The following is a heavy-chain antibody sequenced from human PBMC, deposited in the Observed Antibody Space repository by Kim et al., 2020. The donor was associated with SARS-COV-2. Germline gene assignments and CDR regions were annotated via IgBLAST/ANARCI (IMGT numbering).Heavy chain of an antibody. CDR2: INPSGGNT. CDR3: ARGVIVAVPLGN. CDR1: GYTFTSHY. V-gene: IGHV1-46*01. J-gene: IGHJ4*02. D-gene: IGHD3-22*01. Sequence: ASVKVSCKAYGYTFTSHYMHWVRQVPGQGLEWMGEINPSGGNTIYAQKFQDRVTMSTDMSTSTVYMELSSLRSDDTAIYYCARGVIVAVPLGNWGQGTLVTVSS.